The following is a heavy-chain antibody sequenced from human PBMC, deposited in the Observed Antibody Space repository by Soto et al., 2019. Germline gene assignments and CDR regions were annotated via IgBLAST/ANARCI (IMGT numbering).Heavy chain of an antibody. CDR3: ARGYFDY. J-gene: IGHJ4*02. CDR1: GFTFGSST. CDR2: ISSSGNHI. Sequence: GGSLRLSCAASGFTFGSSTMNWVRQAPGKGLEWVSSISSSGNHIYYADSVKGRLTISRDNAKNSLYLQMNSLRADDTAVYYCARGYFDYWGQGTLVTVSS. V-gene: IGHV3-21*01.